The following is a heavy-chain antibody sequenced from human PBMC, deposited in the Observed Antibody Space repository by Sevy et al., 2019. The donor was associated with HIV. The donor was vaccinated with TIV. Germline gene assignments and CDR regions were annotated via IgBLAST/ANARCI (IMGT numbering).Heavy chain of an antibody. CDR2: LSFGCGKI. CDR1: GFAFHEYS. V-gene: IGHV3-23*01. Sequence: GGSLRLSCAASGFAFHEYSMSWIRQAPGKGLEWVATLSFGCGKINYADSVKSRFTISRDNSKNSFYLQMDNLRVEDTARYYCAREGCSRPHDYWGQGTRVTVSS. D-gene: IGHD2-8*01. J-gene: IGHJ4*02. CDR3: AREGCSRPHDY.